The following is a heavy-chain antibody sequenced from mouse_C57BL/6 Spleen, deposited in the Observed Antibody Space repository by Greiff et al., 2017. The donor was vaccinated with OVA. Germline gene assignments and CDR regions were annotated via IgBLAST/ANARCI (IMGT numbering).Heavy chain of an antibody. V-gene: IGHV5-4*03. CDR2: ISDGGSYT. D-gene: IGHD4-1*01. CDR1: GFTFSSYA. J-gene: IGHJ4*01. CDR3: ARGGTSAMDY. Sequence: EVKLVESGGGLVKPGGSLKLSCAASGFTFSSYAMSWVRQTPEKRLEWVATISDGGSYTYYPDNVKGRFTISRDNAKNNLYLQMSHLKSEDTAMYYCARGGTSAMDYWGQGTSVTVSS.